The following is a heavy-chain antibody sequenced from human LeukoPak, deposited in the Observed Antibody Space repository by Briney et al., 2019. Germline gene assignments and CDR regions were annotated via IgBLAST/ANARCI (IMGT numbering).Heavy chain of an antibody. CDR1: GGSISSSSYY. CDR2: IYYSGST. Sequence: NPSETLSLTCTASGGSISSSSYYWGWIRQPPGKGLEWIGSIYYSGSTYYNPSLKSRVTISVDTSKNQFSLKLSSVTAADTAVYYCARSELLRYGMDVWGQGTTVTVSS. CDR3: ARSELLRYGMDV. D-gene: IGHD3-10*01. V-gene: IGHV4-39*07. J-gene: IGHJ6*02.